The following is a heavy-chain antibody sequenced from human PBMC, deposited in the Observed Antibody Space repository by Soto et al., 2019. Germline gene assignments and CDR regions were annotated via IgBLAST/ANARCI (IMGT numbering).Heavy chain of an antibody. CDR1: AFTFSREG. D-gene: IGHD3-10*01. V-gene: IGHV3-33*01. Sequence: GGSLRLSCAASAFTFSREGMHWVRQAPGKGLQWVGVIWSDGSNQRYAESVKGRFTISRDNSKNTLYLQMNSLRAEDTAVYYCAIESTFGENNHNYMHAWGTGITVTVSS. CDR3: AIESTFGENNHNYMHA. CDR2: IWSDGSNQ. J-gene: IGHJ6*03.